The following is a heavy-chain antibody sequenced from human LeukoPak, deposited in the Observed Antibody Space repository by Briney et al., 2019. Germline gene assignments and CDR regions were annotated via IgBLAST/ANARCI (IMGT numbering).Heavy chain of an antibody. CDR3: AGEMATTSLDAFDY. CDR1: GFSFSSYA. J-gene: IGHJ4*02. Sequence: PGGSLRLSCAGSGFSFSSYAMHWVRQAPGKGLVWVAVTSYDGSNKYYADSVKGRFTISRDNSKNTLYLQMNSLRAEDTAVYYCAGEMATTSLDAFDYWGQGTLVTVSS. D-gene: IGHD5-24*01. V-gene: IGHV3-30*04. CDR2: TSYDGSNK.